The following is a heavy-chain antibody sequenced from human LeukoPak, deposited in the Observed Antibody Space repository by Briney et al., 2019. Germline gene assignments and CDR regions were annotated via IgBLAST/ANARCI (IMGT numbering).Heavy chain of an antibody. D-gene: IGHD2-2*01. Sequence: SVKVSCKASGGTFSSYAISWVRQAPGQGLEWMGGIIPIFGTANYAQKFQGRVTITADESTSTAYMELSSLRSEDTAVYYCARREGYCSSTSFPGGACWFDPWGQGTLVTVSS. CDR3: ARREGYCSSTSFPGGACWFDP. V-gene: IGHV1-69*13. CDR2: IIPIFGTA. J-gene: IGHJ5*02. CDR1: GGTFSSYA.